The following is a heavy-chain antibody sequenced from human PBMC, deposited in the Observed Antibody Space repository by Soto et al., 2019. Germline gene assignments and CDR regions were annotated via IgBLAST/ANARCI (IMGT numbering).Heavy chain of an antibody. CDR3: ARLKQDYAVA. CDR1: GYTFPSYD. D-gene: IGHD3-16*01. J-gene: IGHJ5*02. V-gene: IGHV1-8*01. CDR2: MNPNSGNT. Sequence: ASVNVSCKASGYTFPSYDINWVRQATGQGLEWMGWMNPNSGNTAYAQKFQGRVTMTRNTSISTAYMELSSLRSEDTAVYYCARLKQDYAVAWGQGTLVTVSS.